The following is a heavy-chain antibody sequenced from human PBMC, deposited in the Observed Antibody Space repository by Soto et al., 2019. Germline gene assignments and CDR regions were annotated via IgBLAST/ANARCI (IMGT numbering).Heavy chain of an antibody. CDR1: GDSITTSTYY. V-gene: IGHV4-39*01. CDR2: IYSSGRT. J-gene: IGHJ4*02. D-gene: IGHD3-22*01. CDR3: ARQSYDSSDYFDY. Sequence: SETLSLTCTVAGDSITTSTYYWGWIRQPPGKGLEWIGSIYSSGRTYYKTSINIRFTISVDTSRIHFSLKLISVTAADTAVYYCARQSYDSSDYFDYWGQG.